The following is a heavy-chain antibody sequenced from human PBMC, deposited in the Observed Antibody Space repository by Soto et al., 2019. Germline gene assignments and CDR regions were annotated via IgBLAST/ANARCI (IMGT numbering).Heavy chain of an antibody. CDR1: GGSFSGYY. CDR3: ARGRPRRYYGSGSYYGT. V-gene: IGHV4-34*01. CDR2: INHSGST. D-gene: IGHD3-10*01. J-gene: IGHJ5*02. Sequence: SETLSLTCTVYGGSFSGYYWSWIRQPPGKGLEWIGEINHSGSTNYNPSLKSRVTISVDTSKNQFSLKLSSVTAADTAVYYCARGRPRRYYGSGSYYGTWGQGTLVTVSS.